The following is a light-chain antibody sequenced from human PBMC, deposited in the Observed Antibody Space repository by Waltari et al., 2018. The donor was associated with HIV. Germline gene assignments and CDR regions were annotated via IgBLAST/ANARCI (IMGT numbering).Light chain of an antibody. CDR2: DIN. J-gene: IGLJ1*01. Sequence: QPPLTQSRSVSGSPGQSITISCTGTSNDVGAYNYVSWYQQHPGRAPKLLIFDINRRPSGVPDRFSGSKSGNTASLTISGLQAEDEADYYCCSSAGRYTFVFGTGTKVTVL. CDR1: SNDVGAYNY. V-gene: IGLV2-11*01. CDR3: CSSAGRYTFV.